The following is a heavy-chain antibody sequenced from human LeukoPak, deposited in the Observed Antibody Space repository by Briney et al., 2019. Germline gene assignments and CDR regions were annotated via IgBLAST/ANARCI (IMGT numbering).Heavy chain of an antibody. CDR1: GGSFSGYY. V-gene: IGHV4-34*01. CDR2: INHSGST. D-gene: IGHD3-22*01. CDR3: ARGTRFVTMIVVVPIRYFDY. J-gene: IGHJ4*02. Sequence: PSETLSLTGAVYGGSFSGYYWSWIRQPPGKGLEWIGEINHSGSTNYNPSLKSRVTISVDTSKNQFSLKLSSVTAADTAVYYCARGTRFVTMIVVVPIRYFDYWGQGTLVTVSS.